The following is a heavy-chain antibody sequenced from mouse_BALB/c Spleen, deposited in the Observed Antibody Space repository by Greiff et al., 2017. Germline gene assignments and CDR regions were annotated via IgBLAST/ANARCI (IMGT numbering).Heavy chain of an antibody. CDR1: GFSLTGYG. D-gene: IGHD2-1*01. CDR3: ARDKGYYGNYDAMDY. V-gene: IGHV2-9*02. Sequence: VQVVESGPGLVAPSQSLSITCTVSGFSLTGYGVNWVRQPPGKGLEWLGVIWAGGSTNYNSALMSRLSISKDNSKSQVFLKMNSLQTDDTAMYYCARDKGYYGNYDAMDYWGQGTSVTVSS. J-gene: IGHJ4*01. CDR2: IWAGGST.